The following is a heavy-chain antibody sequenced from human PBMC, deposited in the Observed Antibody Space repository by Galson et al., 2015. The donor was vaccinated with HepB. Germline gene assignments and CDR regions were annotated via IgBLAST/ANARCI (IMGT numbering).Heavy chain of an antibody. CDR1: GFTFSDYY. J-gene: IGHJ4*02. CDR3: ARERLTRGIDY. Sequence: SLRLSCAASGFTFSDYYMSWIRQAPGKGLEWVSYISSTGNTIYYADSVKGRFTMSRDNAKNSLYLQMNSLRAEDTAVYYCARERLTRGIDYWGQGTLVTVSS. D-gene: IGHD3-9*01. CDR2: ISSTGNTI. V-gene: IGHV3-11*01.